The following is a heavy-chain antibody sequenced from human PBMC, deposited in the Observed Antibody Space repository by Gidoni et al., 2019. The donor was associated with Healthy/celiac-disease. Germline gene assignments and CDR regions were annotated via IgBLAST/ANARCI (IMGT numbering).Heavy chain of an antibody. D-gene: IGHD5-12*01. CDR3: AKGVEMATIRLEYFAFDI. CDR1: GFTFSSYC. V-gene: IGHV3-30*18. Sequence: QVQLVESGGGVVQPGRSLRLSCAASGFTFSSYCMHWVRQAQGKGLEWVAVISYDGSNKYYADSVKGRFTISRDNSKNTLYLQMNSLRAEDTAVYYCAKGVEMATIRLEYFAFDIWGQGTMVTVSS. J-gene: IGHJ3*02. CDR2: ISYDGSNK.